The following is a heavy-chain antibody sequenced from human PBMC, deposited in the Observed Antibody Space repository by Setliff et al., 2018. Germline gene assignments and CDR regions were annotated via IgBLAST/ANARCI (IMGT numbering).Heavy chain of an antibody. J-gene: IGHJ4*02. V-gene: IGHV4-34*01. CDR3: ARQPEGGYYDSSGYYGMAPYYFDY. CDR1: GGSFSGYY. D-gene: IGHD3-22*01. Sequence: SETLSLTCAVYGGSFSGYYWGWIRQPPGKGLEWIGSIYYSGSTYYNPSLKSRVTIPVDTSKNQFSLKLSSVTAADTAVYYCARQPEGGYYDSSGYYGMAPYYFDYWGQGTLVTVSS. CDR2: IYYSGST.